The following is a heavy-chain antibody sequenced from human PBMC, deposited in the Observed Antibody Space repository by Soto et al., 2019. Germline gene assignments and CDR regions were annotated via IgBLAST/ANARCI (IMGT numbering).Heavy chain of an antibody. D-gene: IGHD3-3*01. V-gene: IGHV1-3*01. J-gene: IGHJ6*02. CDR3: ARSNYDIWSGPGNYYGMDV. CDR1: GYTFTSYA. CDR2: INAGNGNT. Sequence: ASVKVSCKASGYTFTSYAMHWVRQAPGQRLEWMGWINAGNGNTKYSQKFQGRVTITRDTSASTAYMELSSLRSEDTAVYYCARSNYDIWSGPGNYYGMDVWGQGTTVTVSS.